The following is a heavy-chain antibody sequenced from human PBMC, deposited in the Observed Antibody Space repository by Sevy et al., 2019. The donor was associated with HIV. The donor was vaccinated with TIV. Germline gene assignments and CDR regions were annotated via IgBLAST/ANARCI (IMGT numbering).Heavy chain of an antibody. D-gene: IGHD3-22*01. Sequence: GGSLRLSCAASGFTFSYYTMKWVRQAPGKGLEWVSSISSGSSYISYGESVKGRFTISRDNAKNSLFLQMNSLRAEDTAVYYCARSLDYYDSCGANDYWGQGTLVTVSS. V-gene: IGHV3-21*01. CDR1: GFTFSYYT. J-gene: IGHJ4*02. CDR2: ISSGSSYI. CDR3: ARSLDYYDSCGANDY.